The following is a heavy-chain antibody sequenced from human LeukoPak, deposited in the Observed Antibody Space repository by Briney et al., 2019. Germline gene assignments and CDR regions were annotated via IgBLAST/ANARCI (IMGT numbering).Heavy chain of an antibody. V-gene: IGHV3-48*02. CDR2: ISSSSSTV. CDR1: GFTFSDYS. Sequence: GGSLRLSCAASGFTFSDYSMNWVRQAPGKGLEWVSYISSSSSTVYYADSVKGRFTISRDNAKNSLYLRMNSLRDEDTAVYYCARGYSSGWYSYWYFDLWGRGTLVTVSS. J-gene: IGHJ2*01. CDR3: ARGYSSGWYSYWYFDL. D-gene: IGHD6-19*01.